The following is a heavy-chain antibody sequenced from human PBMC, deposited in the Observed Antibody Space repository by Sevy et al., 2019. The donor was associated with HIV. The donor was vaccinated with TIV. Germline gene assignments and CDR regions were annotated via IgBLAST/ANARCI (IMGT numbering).Heavy chain of an antibody. Sequence: GGSLRLSCVASGFTFSDSWMTWVRQAPGKGLERIAFINEDGSRLGYVDSVRGRFTISRENTKNSLYLQMNSLRAEDTAVYFCARDRAYSELEYWGQGTLVTVSS. D-gene: IGHD5-18*01. CDR3: ARDRAYSELEY. V-gene: IGHV3-7*01. CDR2: INEDGSRL. J-gene: IGHJ4*02. CDR1: GFTFSDSW.